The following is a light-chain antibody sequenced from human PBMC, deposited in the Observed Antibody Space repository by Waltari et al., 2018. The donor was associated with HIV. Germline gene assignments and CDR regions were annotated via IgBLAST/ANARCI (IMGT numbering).Light chain of an antibody. V-gene: IGLV2-11*01. Sequence: QSALTQPRSVSGSPGQSVTISCTGTSSAVGGYKYVSWYQHHPGKAPQLMIFDVNKRPSGVPDRFSGSKSGNTASLTISGLQAEDEADYDCCSYTGNYTFVFGGGTKLTVL. CDR3: CSYTGNYTFV. J-gene: IGLJ2*01. CDR2: DVN. CDR1: SSAVGGYKY.